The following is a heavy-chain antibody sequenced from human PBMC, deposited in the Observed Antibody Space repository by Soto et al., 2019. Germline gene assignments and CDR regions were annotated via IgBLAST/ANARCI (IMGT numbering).Heavy chain of an antibody. CDR1: GYSFTSYW. D-gene: IGHD3-3*01. Sequence: PGESLKISCKGSGYSFTSYWISWVRQMPGKGLEWMGRIDPSDSYTNYSPSFQGHVTISADKSISTAYLQWSSLKASDTAMYYCARQYYDFWSGPEDMDVWGQGTKVTAP. J-gene: IGHJ6*02. V-gene: IGHV5-10-1*01. CDR2: IDPSDSYT. CDR3: ARQYYDFWSGPEDMDV.